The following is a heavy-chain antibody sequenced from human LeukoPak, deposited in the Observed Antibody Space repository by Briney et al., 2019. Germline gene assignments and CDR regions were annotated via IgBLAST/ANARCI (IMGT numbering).Heavy chain of an antibody. V-gene: IGHV3-9*01. CDR1: GFTFDDYA. D-gene: IGHD6-13*01. CDR3: AKDEPYSSSWYSFQH. CDR2: ISWNSGSI. J-gene: IGHJ1*01. Sequence: PGRSLRLSCAASGFTFDDYAMHWVRQAPGKGLEWVSGISWNSGSIGYADSVKGRFTISRDNAKNSLYLQMNSLRAEDTALYYCAKDEPYSSSWYSFQHWGQGTLVTVSS.